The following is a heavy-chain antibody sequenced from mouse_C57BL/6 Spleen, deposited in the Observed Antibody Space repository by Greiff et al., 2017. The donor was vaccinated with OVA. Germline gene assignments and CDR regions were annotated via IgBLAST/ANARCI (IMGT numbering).Heavy chain of an antibody. CDR2: IRLNSGST. CDR3: ARALYYSNSFDY. D-gene: IGHD2-5*01. CDR1: GFTFTSYW. J-gene: IGHJ2*01. Sequence: QVQLQQPGAELVKPGASVKLSCKASGFTFTSYWMHWVKQRPGQGLEWIGMIRLNSGSTNYNEKFKSKATLTVDKSSSTAYMQLSSLTSEASAVYYFARALYYSNSFDYWGQGTTLTVSS. V-gene: IGHV1-64*01.